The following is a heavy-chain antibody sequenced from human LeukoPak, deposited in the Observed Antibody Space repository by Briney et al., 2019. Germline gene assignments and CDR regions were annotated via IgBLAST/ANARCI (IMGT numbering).Heavy chain of an antibody. Sequence: ASVKVSCKASGYTFTGYYMHWMRQAPGQGLEWMGWINPNSGGTNYAQKFQGRVTMTRDTSISTAYMELSRLRSDDTAVYYCARAYSSSWYYFDYWGQGTLVTVSS. J-gene: IGHJ4*02. D-gene: IGHD6-13*01. CDR3: ARAYSSSWYYFDY. CDR1: GYTFTGYY. V-gene: IGHV1-2*02. CDR2: INPNSGGT.